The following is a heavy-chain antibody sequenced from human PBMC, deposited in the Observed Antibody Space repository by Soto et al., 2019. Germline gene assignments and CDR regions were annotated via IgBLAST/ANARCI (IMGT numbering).Heavy chain of an antibody. Sequence: GGSLRLSCAASGFTFSSYWMHWVRQAPGKGLVWVSRINSDGSSTSYADSVKGRFTISRDNAKNTLYLQMNSLRAEDTAVYYCARDDDYNYYYYYMDVWGKGTTVTVSS. CDR2: INSDGSST. D-gene: IGHD1-1*01. CDR1: GFTFSSYW. J-gene: IGHJ6*03. CDR3: ARDDDYNYYYYYMDV. V-gene: IGHV3-74*01.